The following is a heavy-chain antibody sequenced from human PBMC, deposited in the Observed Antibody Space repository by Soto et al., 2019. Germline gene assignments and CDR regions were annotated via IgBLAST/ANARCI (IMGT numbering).Heavy chain of an antibody. J-gene: IGHJ4*02. D-gene: IGHD6-19*01. Sequence: LRLSCATSGFTFNYYSMNWVRLAPGKGLQWVSTISGGGDTYYAESVKGRFTISRDNSKNTLYLQMNNLRAEDTAVYYCAKDRSFETNSGWSLSDSWGQGTLVTVS. CDR3: AKDRSFETNSGWSLSDS. CDR1: GFTFNYYS. V-gene: IGHV3-23*01. CDR2: ISGGGDT.